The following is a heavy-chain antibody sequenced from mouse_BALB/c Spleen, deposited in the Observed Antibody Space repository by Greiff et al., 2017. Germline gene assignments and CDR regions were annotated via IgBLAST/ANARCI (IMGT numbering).Heavy chain of an antibody. Sequence: VNVVESGPGLVAPSQSLSITCTVSGFSLTSYGVHWVRQPPGKGLEWLGVIWAGGSTNYNSALMSRLSISKDNSKSQVFLKMNSLQTDDTAMYYCARELGYAMDYWGQGTSVTVSS. CDR2: IWAGGST. J-gene: IGHJ4*01. CDR1: GFSLTSYG. CDR3: ARELGYAMDY. D-gene: IGHD4-1*01. V-gene: IGHV2-9*02.